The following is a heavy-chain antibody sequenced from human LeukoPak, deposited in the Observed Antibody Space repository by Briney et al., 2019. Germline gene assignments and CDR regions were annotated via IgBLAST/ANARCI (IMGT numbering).Heavy chain of an antibody. CDR3: ARDHANYYGSSGYYYEGSLAFDI. V-gene: IGHV1-18*01. J-gene: IGHJ3*02. CDR2: ISAYNGNT. D-gene: IGHD3-22*01. Sequence: ASVKVSCKASGYTFTSYGISWVRQAPGQGLEWMGWISAYNGNTNYAQKLQGRVTMTTDTSTSTAYMELRSLRSDDTAVYYCARDHANYYGSSGYYYEGSLAFDIWGQGTMVTVSS. CDR1: GYTFTSYG.